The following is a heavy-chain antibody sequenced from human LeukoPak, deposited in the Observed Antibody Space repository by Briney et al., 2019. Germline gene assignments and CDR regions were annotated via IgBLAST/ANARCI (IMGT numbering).Heavy chain of an antibody. Sequence: SETLSLTCTVSVDSISSYYWSWIRQSPGKGLEWIGYIYYSGSTYYNPSLTSRVTISVDTSKNQFSLRLTSVTAADTAVYYCATNSGWRFDYWGQGTLVTVSS. D-gene: IGHD6-19*01. CDR1: VDSISSYY. CDR2: IYYSGST. V-gene: IGHV4-59*08. CDR3: ATNSGWRFDY. J-gene: IGHJ4*02.